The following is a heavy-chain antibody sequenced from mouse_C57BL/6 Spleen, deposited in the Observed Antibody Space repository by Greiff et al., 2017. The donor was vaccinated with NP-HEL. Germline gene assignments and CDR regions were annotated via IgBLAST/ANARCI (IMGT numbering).Heavy chain of an antibody. CDR3: ARRLTGRDYYAMDY. J-gene: IGHJ4*01. Sequence: VQLQQSGAELVKPGASVKLSCKASGYTFTSYWMHWVKQRPGQGLEWIGMIHPNSGSTNYNEKFKSKATLTVDKSSSTAYMQLSSLTSEDSAVYYCARRLTGRDYYAMDYWGQGTSVPVSS. CDR1: GYTFTSYW. CDR2: IHPNSGST. D-gene: IGHD4-1*01. V-gene: IGHV1-64*01.